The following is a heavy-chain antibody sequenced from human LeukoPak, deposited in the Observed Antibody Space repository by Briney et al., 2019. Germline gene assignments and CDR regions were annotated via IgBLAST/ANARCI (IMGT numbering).Heavy chain of an antibody. Sequence: TGGSLRLSCAASGFTFSSYSMNWVRQAPGKGLEWVSSISSSSSYIYYADSVKGRFTISRDNAKNSLYLQMNSLRAEDTAVYYCAKAAQVAGRPNLGGHFDYWGQGTLVTVSS. CDR1: GFTFSSYS. V-gene: IGHV3-21*04. CDR3: AKAAQVAGRPNLGGHFDY. J-gene: IGHJ4*02. D-gene: IGHD6-6*01. CDR2: ISSSSSYI.